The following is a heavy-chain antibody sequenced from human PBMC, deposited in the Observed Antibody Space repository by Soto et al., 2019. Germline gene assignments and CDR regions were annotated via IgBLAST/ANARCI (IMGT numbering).Heavy chain of an antibody. CDR3: AKGGLYYDILTGYPVPGFDAFDI. Sequence: GGSLRLSCAASGFTFSSYGMHWVRQAPGKGLEWVAVISYDGSNKYYADSVKGRFTISRDNSKNTLYLQMNSLRAEDTAVYYCAKGGLYYDILTGYPVPGFDAFDIWGQGTMVTVS. J-gene: IGHJ3*02. CDR2: ISYDGSNK. V-gene: IGHV3-30*18. D-gene: IGHD3-9*01. CDR1: GFTFSSYG.